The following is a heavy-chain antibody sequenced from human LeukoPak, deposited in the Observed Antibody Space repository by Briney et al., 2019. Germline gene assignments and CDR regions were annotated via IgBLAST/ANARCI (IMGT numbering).Heavy chain of an antibody. CDR1: GFTFSSYA. Sequence: GGSLRLSCAASGFTFSSYAMSSFRRPPARGLVGFSTIICSAGTTYYIASVKGRLTISRDKSKNTPYLQMKSLRAEGTDIYYCAKASPHFDYWGEGALVTVSS. CDR3: AKASPHFDY. CDR2: IICSAGTT. V-gene: IGHV3-23*01. J-gene: IGHJ4*02.